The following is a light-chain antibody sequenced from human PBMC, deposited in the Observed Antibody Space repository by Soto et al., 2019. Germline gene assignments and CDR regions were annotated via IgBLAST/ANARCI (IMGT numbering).Light chain of an antibody. J-gene: IGKJ3*01. V-gene: IGKV1-27*01. Sequence: DIQMTQSPSSLSAYLGDRATITCRASQGISNYFDWYQQEPGRLPKLLLFGASTLQSGVPARFSVSGSGTLFTLRFSLLVPEDVATYDCQKYVRAPLLFGPGTKVHFK. CDR1: QGISNY. CDR3: QKYVRAPLL. CDR2: GAS.